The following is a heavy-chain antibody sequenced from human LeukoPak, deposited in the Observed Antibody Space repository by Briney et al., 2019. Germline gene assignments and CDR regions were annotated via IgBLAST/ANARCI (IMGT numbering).Heavy chain of an antibody. CDR3: ARVFPNLGYYGMDV. CDR2: ISSSSSYI. V-gene: IGHV3-21*01. J-gene: IGHJ6*02. Sequence: GGSLRLSCAASGFTFSTYAMNWVRQAPGKGLEWVSSISSSSSYIYYADSVKGRFTISRDNAKNSLYLQMNSLRAEDTAVYYCARVFPNLGYYGMDVWGQGTTVTVSS. CDR1: GFTFSTYA. D-gene: IGHD2-8*01.